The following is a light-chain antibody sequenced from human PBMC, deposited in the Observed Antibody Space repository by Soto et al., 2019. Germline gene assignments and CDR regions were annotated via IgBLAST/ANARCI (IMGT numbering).Light chain of an antibody. Sequence: DIVMTQSPLSLPVTPGEPASISCRSSQSLLHSNGYNYLDWYLQKPEQSPQLLIYLGSNRASGVPDRFSGSGSGTDFTMKISRVEAEDVGVYYCMQALQTPRTFCQGTKLEIK. J-gene: IGKJ2*01. CDR2: LGS. CDR3: MQALQTPRT. CDR1: QSLLHSNGYNY. V-gene: IGKV2-28*01.